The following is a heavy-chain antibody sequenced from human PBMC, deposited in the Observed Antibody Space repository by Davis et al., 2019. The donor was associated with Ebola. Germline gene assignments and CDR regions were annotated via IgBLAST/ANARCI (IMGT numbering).Heavy chain of an antibody. D-gene: IGHD3-3*01. Sequence: PSETLSFTCTVSGGSVSSSSYYWGWIRQPPGKGLEWIGSIYYSGSTYYNPSLKSRVTISVDTSKNQFSLKLSSVTAADTAVYYCARGGFLEWFVRATAKEKPYWGQGTLVTVSS. J-gene: IGHJ4*02. CDR1: GGSVSSSSYY. CDR3: ARGGFLEWFVRATAKEKPY. CDR2: IYYSGST. V-gene: IGHV4-39*01.